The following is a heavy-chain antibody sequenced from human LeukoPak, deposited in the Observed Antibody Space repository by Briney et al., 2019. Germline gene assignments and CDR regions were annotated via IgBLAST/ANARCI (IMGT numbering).Heavy chain of an antibody. CDR2: IYHSGST. J-gene: IGHJ3*02. CDR1: GGSISSYY. CDR3: ARHIVGATRDAFDI. D-gene: IGHD1-26*01. Sequence: SETLSLTCTVSGGSISSYYWSWIRQPPGKGLEWIGYIYHSGSTNYNPSLKSRVTISVDTSKNQFSLKLSSVTAADTAVYYCARHIVGATRDAFDIWGQGTMVTVSS. V-gene: IGHV4-59*08.